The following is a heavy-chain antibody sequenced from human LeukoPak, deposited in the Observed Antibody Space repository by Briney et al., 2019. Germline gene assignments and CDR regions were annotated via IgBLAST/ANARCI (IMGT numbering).Heavy chain of an antibody. CDR3: ARARVAATLPPYYFDY. Sequence: SETLSLTCTVSGGSLSSYYWSWLRQPPGKGLEWIGEINHSGSTNYNPSLKSRVTISVDTSKNQFSLKLSSVTAAGTAVYYCARARVAATLPPYYFDYWGQGTLVTVSS. D-gene: IGHD2-15*01. J-gene: IGHJ4*02. V-gene: IGHV4-34*01. CDR2: INHSGST. CDR1: GGSLSSYY.